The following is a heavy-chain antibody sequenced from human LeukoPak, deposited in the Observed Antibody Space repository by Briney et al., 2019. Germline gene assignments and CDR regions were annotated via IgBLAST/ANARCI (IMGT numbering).Heavy chain of an antibody. J-gene: IGHJ4*02. V-gene: IGHV1-2*02. CDR2: INHNSGGT. Sequence: ASVTVSCKASGGTFSSYAMSWVRQAPGQGLEWMGWINHNSGGTNYAQSFKGRVTITRDTTNRTAYMEMSRLRSDDTAVYYCARDLTCRSYYGGQGTLATVSA. D-gene: IGHD2-15*01. CDR1: GGTFSSYA. CDR3: ARDLTCRSYY.